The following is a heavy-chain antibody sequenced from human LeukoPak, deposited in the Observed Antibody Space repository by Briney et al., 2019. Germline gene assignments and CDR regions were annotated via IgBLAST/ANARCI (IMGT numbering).Heavy chain of an antibody. J-gene: IGHJ5*02. CDR2: INTNTGNP. D-gene: IGHD6-6*01. CDR3: ARDMVEQLALERNWFDP. Sequence: SVKVSCKASGYTFTSYAMNWVRQAPGQGLEWMGWINTNTGNPTYAQGFTGRFVFSLDTSVSTAYLQISSLKAEDTAVYYCARDMVEQLALERNWFDPWGQGTLVTVSS. CDR1: GYTFTSYA. V-gene: IGHV7-4-1*02.